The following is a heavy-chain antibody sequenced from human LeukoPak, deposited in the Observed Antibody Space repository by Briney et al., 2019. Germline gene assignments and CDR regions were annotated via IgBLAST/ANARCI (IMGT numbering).Heavy chain of an antibody. CDR2: INGSGGST. CDR3: AKDIGLLPYNWFDP. CDR1: GFTFSSYA. V-gene: IGHV3-23*01. J-gene: IGHJ5*02. D-gene: IGHD3-22*01. Sequence: GGSLRLSCAASGFTFSSYAMSWVRQAPGKGLEWVSSINGSGGSTYYADSVRGRFTTSRDNSKNTLYLRMNSLRAEDTAVYYCAKDIGLLPYNWFDPWGQGTLVTVSS.